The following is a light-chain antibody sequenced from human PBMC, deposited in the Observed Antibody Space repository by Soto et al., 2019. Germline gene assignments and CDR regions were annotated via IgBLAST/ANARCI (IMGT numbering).Light chain of an antibody. CDR1: DDIINS. CDR3: QQYDILPIT. V-gene: IGKV1-33*01. J-gene: IGKJ4*01. CDR2: DAS. Sequence: SHVTLSTSSLSASVGYRVTITCQASDDIINSLNWYQQKPGKAPKLLIHDASILPTGVPSRFSGSGYGTDFNFTITSLQTEDIATYYCQQYDILPITFGGGTKVDIK.